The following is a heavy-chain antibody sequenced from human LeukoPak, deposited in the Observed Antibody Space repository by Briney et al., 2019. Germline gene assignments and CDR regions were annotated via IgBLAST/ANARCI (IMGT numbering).Heavy chain of an antibody. V-gene: IGHV3-30*03. CDR3: ARDRDYAFDY. CDR2: ISYDGSNK. J-gene: IGHJ4*02. D-gene: IGHD4-17*01. Sequence: GGSLRLSCAASGFTFSSYGMHWVRQAPGKGLEWVAVISYDGSNKYYADSVKGRFTISRDNAKNSLYLQMDSLRDEDTAVYYCARDRDYAFDYWGQGTLVTVSS. CDR1: GFTFSSYG.